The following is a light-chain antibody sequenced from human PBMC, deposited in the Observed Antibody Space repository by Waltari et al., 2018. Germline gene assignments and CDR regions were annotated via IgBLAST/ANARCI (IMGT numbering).Light chain of an antibody. CDR2: EVS. CDR3: SSYTSSSTLV. J-gene: IGLJ2*01. V-gene: IGLV2-14*01. Sequence: QSALTQSASVSGSPGQSITISCTGTSSDVGGYNYASWYQQHPGKAPKLIIYEVSNRPSGVSNRFSGSKSGNTASLTISGLQAEDEADYYCSSYTSSSTLVFGGGTKLTVL. CDR1: SSDVGGYNY.